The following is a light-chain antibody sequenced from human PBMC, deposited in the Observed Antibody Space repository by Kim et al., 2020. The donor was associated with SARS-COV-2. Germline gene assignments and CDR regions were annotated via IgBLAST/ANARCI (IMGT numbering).Light chain of an antibody. CDR2: RAS. CDR3: HQYKSQST. CDR1: HSISRL. Sequence: CDAVGDTVTFTCRARHSISRLLGWYQQKPGTAPNLRIHRASDLQSWVPSRFSGSGSETDFTLHINSLQPDDFATYYCHQYKSQSTFGQGTKVDIK. J-gene: IGKJ1*01. V-gene: IGKV1-5*03.